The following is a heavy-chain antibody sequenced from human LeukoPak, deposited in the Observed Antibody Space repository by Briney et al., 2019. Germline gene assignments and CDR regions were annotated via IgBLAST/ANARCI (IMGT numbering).Heavy chain of an antibody. CDR1: GFTFNNAW. CDR2: IKSKTYGETT. D-gene: IGHD1-14*01. J-gene: IGHJ4*02. V-gene: IGHV3-15*01. CDR3: TTDAPTSSGSGFFDH. Sequence: GGSLRLSCAASGFTFNNAWLSWVRQAPGKGLEWLGRIKSKTYGETTDYGAPVKGRFTISRDDSKNTLYLQMNSLKIEDSAVYYCTTDAPTSSGSGFFDHWGQGTLVTVSS.